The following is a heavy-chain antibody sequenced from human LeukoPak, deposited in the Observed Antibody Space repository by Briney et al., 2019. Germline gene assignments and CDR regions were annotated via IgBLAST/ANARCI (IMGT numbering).Heavy chain of an antibody. J-gene: IGHJ3*02. Sequence: GGSLRLSCAASGFTFSDYYMSWIRQAPGKGLERVSYISSSGSTIYYADSVKGRFTISRDNAKNSLYLQMNSLRAEDTAVYYCAGGGDDILTGYSDVPAFDIWGQGTMVTVSS. CDR2: ISSSGSTI. CDR1: GFTFSDYY. D-gene: IGHD3-9*01. CDR3: AGGGDDILTGYSDVPAFDI. V-gene: IGHV3-11*01.